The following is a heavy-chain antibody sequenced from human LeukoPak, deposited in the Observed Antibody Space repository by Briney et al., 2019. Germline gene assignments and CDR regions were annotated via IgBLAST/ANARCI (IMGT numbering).Heavy chain of an antibody. D-gene: IGHD2-15*01. CDR1: GYTLSGYY. CDR2: INPNSGAT. CDR3: ARDSGGNFGY. V-gene: IGHV1-2*02. Sequence: GASVKVSCRASGYTLSGYYLHWVRQAPGQGLEWMGWINPNSGATTYAQKFQGRVTMTRDTSINTAYMELSRLRSDDTAVYYCARDSGGNFGYWGQGTTVTVSS. J-gene: IGHJ4*03.